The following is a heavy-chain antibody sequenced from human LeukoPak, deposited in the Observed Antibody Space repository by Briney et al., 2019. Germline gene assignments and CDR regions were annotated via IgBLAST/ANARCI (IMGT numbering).Heavy chain of an antibody. CDR1: GFTFSSYA. D-gene: IGHD1-26*01. J-gene: IGHJ3*02. CDR2: ISYDGSNK. CDR3: ARDGSGSYGIDI. Sequence: PPGRSLRLSCAASGFTFSSYAMHWVRQAPGKGLEWVAVISYDGSNKYYADSVKGRFTISRDNSKNTLYLQMNSLRAEDTAVYYCARDGSGSYGIDIWGQGTMVTVSS. V-gene: IGHV3-30-3*01.